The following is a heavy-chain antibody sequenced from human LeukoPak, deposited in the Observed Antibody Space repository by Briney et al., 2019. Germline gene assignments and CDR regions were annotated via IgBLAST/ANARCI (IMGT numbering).Heavy chain of an antibody. CDR2: ISDSGGRT. D-gene: IGHD6-19*01. V-gene: IGHV3-23*01. Sequence: GGSLRLSCAVSGITLSNYGMTWVRQAPGKGLEWVAGISDSGGRTNYADSVKGRFTISRDNSKNTLYLQMNSLRAEDTAVYYCARDRRHSSGWYGGFDYWGQGSLVTVSS. J-gene: IGHJ4*02. CDR3: ARDRRHSSGWYGGFDY. CDR1: GITLSNYG.